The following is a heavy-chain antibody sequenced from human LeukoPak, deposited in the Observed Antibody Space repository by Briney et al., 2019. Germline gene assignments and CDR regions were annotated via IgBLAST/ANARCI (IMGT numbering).Heavy chain of an antibody. D-gene: IGHD3-22*01. Sequence: ASVKVSCKASGYSFTDYYMHWVRQAPGQGLEWMGWISPYNGDTNYAQKFQGRVTMTTDTSTSTAYMELRSLRSDDTAVYYCARDFYDSSGFDCWGQGTLVTVSS. CDR1: GYSFTDYY. CDR3: ARDFYDSSGFDC. J-gene: IGHJ4*02. CDR2: ISPYNGDT. V-gene: IGHV1-18*04.